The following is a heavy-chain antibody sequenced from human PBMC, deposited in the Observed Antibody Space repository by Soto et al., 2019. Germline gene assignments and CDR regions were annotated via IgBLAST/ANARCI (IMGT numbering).Heavy chain of an antibody. Sequence: XTLSLAGTVSGGSLSSSSYDWGWIRQPRGKGLGWIGSIYYSGSTYYNPSLKSRVTISVDTSKKQFSLKLISVTAADKAVYYCARHYRITMIVVVITNGWFDPWGQGTLGTVSS. V-gene: IGHV4-39*01. D-gene: IGHD3-22*01. CDR3: ARHYRITMIVVVITNGWFDP. CDR1: GGSLSSSSYD. CDR2: IYYSGST. J-gene: IGHJ5*02.